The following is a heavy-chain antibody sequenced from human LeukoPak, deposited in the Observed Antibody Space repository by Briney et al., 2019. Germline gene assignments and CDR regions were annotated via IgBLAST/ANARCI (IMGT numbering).Heavy chain of an antibody. J-gene: IGHJ4*02. D-gene: IGHD3-22*01. Sequence: ASVKVSCKASGYTFTSYGISWVRQAPGQGLEWMGWISAYNGNTNHAQKLQGRVTMTTDTSTSTAYMERRSLRSDDTAVYYCARAYYYDSSGYPFDYWGQGTLVTISS. CDR2: ISAYNGNT. V-gene: IGHV1-18*01. CDR1: GYTFTSYG. CDR3: ARAYYYDSSGYPFDY.